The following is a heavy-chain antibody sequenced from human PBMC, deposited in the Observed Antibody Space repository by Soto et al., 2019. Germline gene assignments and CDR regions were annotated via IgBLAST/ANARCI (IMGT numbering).Heavy chain of an antibody. J-gene: IGHJ4*02. V-gene: IGHV3-23*01. CDR1: GFTFSSYA. CDR3: AKFPAPRVVTFDY. Sequence: HPGGSLRLSCAASGFTFSSYAMSWVRQAPGKGLEWVSAISGSGGSTYYADSVKGRFTISRDNSKNTLYLQMNSLRAEDTAVYYCAKFPAPRVVTFDYWGQGTLVTVSS. D-gene: IGHD3-3*01. CDR2: ISGSGGST.